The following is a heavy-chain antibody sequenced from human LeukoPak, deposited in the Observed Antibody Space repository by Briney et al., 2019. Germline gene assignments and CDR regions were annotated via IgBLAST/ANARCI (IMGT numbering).Heavy chain of an antibody. CDR3: AKLGWIQLWLPFDY. CDR2: ISGSGGST. CDR1: GFTFSSYA. V-gene: IGHV3-23*01. Sequence: GGSLRLSCAASGFTFSSYAMSWVRQAPRKGLELVSAISGSGGSTYYADSVKGRFTISRDNSKNTLYLQMNSLRAEDTAVYYCAKLGWIQLWLPFDYWGQGTLVTVSS. D-gene: IGHD5-18*01. J-gene: IGHJ4*02.